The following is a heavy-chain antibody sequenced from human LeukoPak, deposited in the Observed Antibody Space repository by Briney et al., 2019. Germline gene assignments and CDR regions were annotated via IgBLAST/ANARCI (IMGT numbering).Heavy chain of an antibody. V-gene: IGHV3-7*01. D-gene: IGHD2/OR15-2a*01. CDR2: IKQDGSEK. CDR1: GFTFSSYA. Sequence: SGGSLRLSCAASGFTFSSYAMTWVRQAPGKGLEWVANIKQDGSEKYYVDSVKGRFTISRDNAKNSLYLQMKSLRAEDTAVYYCARGKTSQNIVTRKTYNWFDPWGQGTLVTVSS. CDR3: ARGKTSQNIVTRKTYNWFDP. J-gene: IGHJ5*02.